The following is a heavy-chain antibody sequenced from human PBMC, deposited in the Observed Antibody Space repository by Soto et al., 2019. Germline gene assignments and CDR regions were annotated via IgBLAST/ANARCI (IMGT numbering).Heavy chain of an antibody. Sequence: EVQLVESGGGLVQPGRSLRLSCAASGFTFDDYAMHWVRQAPGKGLEWVSGISWNSGSIGYADSVKGRFTISRDNAKNDLYLQMNSLRAEDTALYYCAKDLSRYCSGGSCYSNYFDYWGQGTLVTVSS. V-gene: IGHV3-9*01. CDR1: GFTFDDYA. J-gene: IGHJ4*02. CDR2: ISWNSGSI. CDR3: AKDLSRYCSGGSCYSNYFDY. D-gene: IGHD2-15*01.